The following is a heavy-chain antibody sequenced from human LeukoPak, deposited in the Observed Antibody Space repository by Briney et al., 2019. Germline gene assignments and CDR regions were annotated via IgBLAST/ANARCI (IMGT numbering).Heavy chain of an antibody. D-gene: IGHD2-2*01. J-gene: IGHJ4*02. CDR2: ISYDGSNK. V-gene: IGHV3-30*03. CDR3: ARDQGDIVVVPAAILLVDY. CDR1: GFTFSSYG. Sequence: PGRSLRLSCAASGFTFSSYGMHWVRQAPGKGLEWVAAISYDGSNKYYADSVKGRFTISRDNSKNTLYLQMNSLRAEDTAVYYCARDQGDIVVVPAAILLVDYWGQGTLVTVSS.